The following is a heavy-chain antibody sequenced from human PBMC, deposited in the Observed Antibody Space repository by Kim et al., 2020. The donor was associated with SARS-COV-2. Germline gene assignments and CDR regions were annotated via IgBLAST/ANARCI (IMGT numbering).Heavy chain of an antibody. J-gene: IGHJ3*02. D-gene: IGHD2-2*01. Sequence: ADSVKGRFTISRDNAKTSLYLQMNSLSAEDTAVYYCARDLVPAALDGFDIWGQGTMVTVSS. CDR3: ARDLVPAALDGFDI. V-gene: IGHV3-21*01.